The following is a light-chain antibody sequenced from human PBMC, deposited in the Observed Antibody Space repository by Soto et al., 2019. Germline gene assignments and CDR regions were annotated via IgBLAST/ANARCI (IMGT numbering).Light chain of an antibody. CDR3: QPYITWPRT. CDR1: QSISNK. V-gene: IGKV3-15*01. Sequence: EIVMTQSPATLSVSPGDGATLSCGASQSISNKVAWYQQKPGQAPRLLIYGASTRATGIPARFSGSGSGTESTLTISSLQSEHFAVYYCQPYITWPRTFGQGTNVEIQ. J-gene: IGKJ1*01. CDR2: GAS.